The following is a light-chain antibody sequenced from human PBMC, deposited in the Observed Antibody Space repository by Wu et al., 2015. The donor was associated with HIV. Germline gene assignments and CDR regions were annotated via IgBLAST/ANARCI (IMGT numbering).Light chain of an antibody. J-gene: IGKJ4*01. CDR1: QSIYTN. CDR2: TAS. Sequence: DIQMTQSPSSLSASVGDRVTITCRASQSIYTNLNWYQQTPGRAPRLLMHTASTLQSGVPSRFSDSGSGTDFSLTIDSLQPGDFATYYCQLKLLLPTHFGGGPKWR. CDR3: QLKLLLPTH. V-gene: IGKV1-39*01.